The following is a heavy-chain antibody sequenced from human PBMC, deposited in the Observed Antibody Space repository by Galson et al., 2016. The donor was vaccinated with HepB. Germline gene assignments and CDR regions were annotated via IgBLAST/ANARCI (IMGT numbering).Heavy chain of an antibody. J-gene: IGHJ4*02. CDR2: ISYDGNKK. D-gene: IGHD2-21*01. V-gene: IGHV3-30-3*01. CDR1: GFTFSTYA. CDR3: ARGGGYYYFDY. Sequence: SLRLSCAASGFTFSTYAMHWVRQAPGKGLEWVAVISYDGNKKYYAASVNGRVTISRDNAKNTLYLQMNSLRAEDTAVYYCARGGGYYYFDYWGQGNLVTVSS.